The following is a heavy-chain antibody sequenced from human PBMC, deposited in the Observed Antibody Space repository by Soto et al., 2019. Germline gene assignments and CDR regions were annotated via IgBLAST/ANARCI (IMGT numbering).Heavy chain of an antibody. CDR1: GYTFTSYD. D-gene: IGHD3-16*02. Sequence: ASVKVSCKASGYTFTSYDINWVRQATGQGLEWMGWINPNTGYTDYAQKFQGRVTMTGNTSITTAYMELSSLRSKDTAVYYCVRGRVMITFGVVIVIDYWDQGSPVTVSS. CDR3: VRGRVMITFGVVIVIDY. J-gene: IGHJ4*02. V-gene: IGHV1-8*01. CDR2: INPNTGYT.